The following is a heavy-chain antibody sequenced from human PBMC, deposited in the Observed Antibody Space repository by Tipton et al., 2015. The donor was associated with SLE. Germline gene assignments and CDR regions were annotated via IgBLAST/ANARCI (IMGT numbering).Heavy chain of an antibody. CDR1: GGSISSRNYY. CDR2: INYGGST. CDR3: ARHSASVPVVAYFYFGVDV. V-gene: IGHV4-39*07. Sequence: TLSLTCTVSGGSISSRNYYWGWIRQPPGKGLEWIGSINYGGSTYYIPSLKSRVTISLDTSENQFSLKLSSVAAADTAVYYCARHSASVPVVAYFYFGVDVWGLGTTVTVSS. D-gene: IGHD2-2*01. J-gene: IGHJ6*02.